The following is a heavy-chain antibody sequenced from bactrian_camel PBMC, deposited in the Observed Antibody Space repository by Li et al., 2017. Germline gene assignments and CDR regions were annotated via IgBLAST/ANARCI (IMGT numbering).Heavy chain of an antibody. J-gene: IGHJ4*01. Sequence: VQLVESGGGSVEAGGSLKLTCMASARIYTRCRLGWFRQVPGKEREMVSYIARDDGITTADAVKGRFAISQDLPKNTLYLQMNYVQIEDTAVYYCAAATYVPRGSGTRCAWNSYGQGTQVTVS. CDR1: ARIYTRCR. D-gene: IGHD2*01. V-gene: IGHV3S53*01. CDR2: IARDDGI.